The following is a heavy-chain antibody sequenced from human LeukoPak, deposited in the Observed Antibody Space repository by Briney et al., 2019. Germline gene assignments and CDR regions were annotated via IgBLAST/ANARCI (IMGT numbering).Heavy chain of an antibody. CDR3: ARDDYNRL. J-gene: IGHJ4*02. V-gene: IGHV3-74*01. D-gene: IGHD4-11*01. Sequence: GGSLRLSCAASGFTLSDTWMHWVRQAPGKGLVWVSRGDGSSTTYADSVKGRFTISRDNAKNTLYLQMNSLRAEDTAVYYCARDDYNRLRGQGTLVTVSS. CDR1: GFTLSDTW. CDR2: GDGSST.